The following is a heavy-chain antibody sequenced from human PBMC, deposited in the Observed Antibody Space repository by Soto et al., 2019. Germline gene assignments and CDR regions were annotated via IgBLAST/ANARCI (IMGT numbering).Heavy chain of an antibody. CDR3: ARDIVVVPAAIRGYYGMDV. CDR2: IKQDGSEK. J-gene: IGHJ6*02. Sequence: GGSLRLSCAASGFTFSIYWMSWVRQAPGKGLEWVANIKQDGSEKYYVDSVKGRFTISRDNAKNSLYLQMNSLRAEDTAVYYCARDIVVVPAAIRGYYGMDVWGQGTTVTVSS. CDR1: GFTFSIYW. D-gene: IGHD2-2*01. V-gene: IGHV3-7*01.